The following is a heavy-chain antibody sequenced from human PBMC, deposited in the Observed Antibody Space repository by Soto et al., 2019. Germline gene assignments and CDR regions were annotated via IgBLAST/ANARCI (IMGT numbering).Heavy chain of an antibody. CDR2: INPGNGDR. Sequence: QVQLVQSGAEVKKPGASVKVSCKASGYTFTTYPIHWVRQAPGQGLEWMGWINPGNGDRDYLQKFQGRVTVTRDTSASTVYMELSSLTSEDTAVYYCARKDYYRSGIYCFDYWGQGTLVTVSS. J-gene: IGHJ4*02. CDR3: ARKDYYRSGIYCFDY. V-gene: IGHV1-3*01. D-gene: IGHD3-10*01. CDR1: GYTFTTYP.